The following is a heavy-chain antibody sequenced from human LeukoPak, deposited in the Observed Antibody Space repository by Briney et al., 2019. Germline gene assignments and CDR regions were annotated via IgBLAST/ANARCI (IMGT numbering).Heavy chain of an antibody. CDR3: ARHQPDCSGGKCNYYFDN. V-gene: IGHV3-7*03. Sequence: QPGGSLRLSCAASGFPLSSYSMTWVRQAPGKGLEWVANIKPDGTTKFYVDSVKGRFTISRDNALNSLYLQMNSLRAEGTAIYYCARHQPDCSGGKCNYYFDNWGQGTLVTVSS. CDR1: GFPLSSYS. CDR2: IKPDGTTK. J-gene: IGHJ4*02. D-gene: IGHD2-15*01.